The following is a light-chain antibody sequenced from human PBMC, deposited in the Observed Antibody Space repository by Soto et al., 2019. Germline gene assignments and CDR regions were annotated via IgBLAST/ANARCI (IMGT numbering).Light chain of an antibody. CDR3: QQYGASPQT. V-gene: IGKV3-20*01. CDR1: QPVSSNY. CDR2: GAS. J-gene: IGKJ1*01. Sequence: EIVLTQSPGTLSLSPGERATLSCRASQPVSSNYLAWYQRKPGQAPRLLIYGASSRATDIPARFSGSGSGTDFTLTISRLEPDDFAVYYCQQYGASPQTFGQGTKVDNK.